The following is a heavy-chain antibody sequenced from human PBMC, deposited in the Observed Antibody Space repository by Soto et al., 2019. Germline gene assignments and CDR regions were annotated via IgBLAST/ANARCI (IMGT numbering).Heavy chain of an antibody. D-gene: IGHD3-10*01. CDR1: GYTFTDYY. CDR2: INPNSGTR. V-gene: IGHV1-2*04. Sequence: QVQLVQSGAEVKKPGASVKVSCKASGYTFTDYYMHWVRQDPGQRLEWMGWINPNSGTRNYAQKFQGWVTMTRDTSITTVYMEVSRLRSDDTAVYYCARVPRGVYYGMDVWGQGTTVTVSS. CDR3: ARVPRGVYYGMDV. J-gene: IGHJ6*02.